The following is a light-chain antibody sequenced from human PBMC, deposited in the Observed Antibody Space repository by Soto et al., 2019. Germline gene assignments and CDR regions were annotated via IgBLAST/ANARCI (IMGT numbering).Light chain of an antibody. Sequence: QSVLTQPRSVSGSPGQSVTISCTGISSDVDSYNRVSWYQQPPGTAPKLMIYEVSNRPSGVPDRFSGSRSVNTASLTISGLQAEDEADYYCCSYEGSHTWVFGTGTKVTV. J-gene: IGLJ1*01. CDR3: CSYEGSHTWV. CDR2: EVS. V-gene: IGLV2-18*02. CDR1: SSDVDSYNR.